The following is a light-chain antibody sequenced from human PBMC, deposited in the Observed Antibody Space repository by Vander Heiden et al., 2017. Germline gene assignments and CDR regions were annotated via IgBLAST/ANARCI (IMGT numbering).Light chain of an antibody. V-gene: IGKV3-20*01. J-gene: IGKJ2*01. CDR3: QQYGSSPYT. CDR2: GAS. CDR1: QSVSSSY. Sequence: EIVLTHSPCTLSVSPGDRATLTCRASQSVSSSYLAWYQQKPGQSPRLLIYGASSRATGIPDRFSGSGSGTDFTLTISRLEPEDFAVYYCQQYGSSPYTFGQGTKLEIK.